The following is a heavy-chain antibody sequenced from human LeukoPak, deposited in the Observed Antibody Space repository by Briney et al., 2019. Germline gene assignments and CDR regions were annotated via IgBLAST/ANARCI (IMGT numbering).Heavy chain of an antibody. CDR3: VRGDCNLFFY. CDR2: IYYSGST. Sequence: SETLSLTCTVSGASISSYYWSWIRQPPGKGLEWIGYIYYSGSTNYNPSLKSRVTISVDTSKHQFSLELSSVTAADTAVYYCVRGDCNLFFYWGQGTLVSVSS. V-gene: IGHV4-59*01. D-gene: IGHD2-21*01. CDR1: GASISSYY. J-gene: IGHJ4*02.